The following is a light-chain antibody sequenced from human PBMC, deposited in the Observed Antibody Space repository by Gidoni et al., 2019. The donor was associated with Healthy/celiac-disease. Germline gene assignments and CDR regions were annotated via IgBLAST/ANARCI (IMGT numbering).Light chain of an antibody. V-gene: IGKV1-39*01. CDR2: AAS. J-gene: IGKJ1*01. CDR1: QSISSY. CDR3: QQSYSRGTWT. Sequence: DIQMTQSPSSLSASVGDRVTITCRASQSISSYLNWYQQKPGKAPKLLIYAASSLQSGVPSRFSGSGSGTDFTLTISSLQPEDFATYYCQQSYSRGTWTFGQGTKVEIK.